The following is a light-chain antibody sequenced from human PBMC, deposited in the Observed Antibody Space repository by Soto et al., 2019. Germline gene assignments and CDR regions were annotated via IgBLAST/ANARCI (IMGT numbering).Light chain of an antibody. CDR1: SSDVGGYNY. CDR2: EVN. CDR3: SSYAGSSNV. Sequence: QSALTQPPSASGSPGQSVAISCTGTSSDVGGYNYVSWYQQHPGKAPKLMIYEVNKRPSGVPDRLSGSKSGNTASLTVSGLPAEDEADYYCSSYAGSSNVFGTGTKVTVL. V-gene: IGLV2-8*01. J-gene: IGLJ1*01.